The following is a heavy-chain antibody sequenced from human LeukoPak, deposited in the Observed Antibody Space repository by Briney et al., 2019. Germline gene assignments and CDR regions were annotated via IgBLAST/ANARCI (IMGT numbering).Heavy chain of an antibody. Sequence: PGGSLRLSCAVSGFMFSSYSMNWVRQAPGKGLEWVSAISGSGGSTYYADSVKGRFTISRDNSKNTLYLQMNSLRAEDTAVYYCAKIPSGWYGNFDYWGQGTLVTVSS. J-gene: IGHJ4*02. CDR2: ISGSGGST. D-gene: IGHD6-19*01. CDR1: GFMFSSYS. V-gene: IGHV3-23*01. CDR3: AKIPSGWYGNFDY.